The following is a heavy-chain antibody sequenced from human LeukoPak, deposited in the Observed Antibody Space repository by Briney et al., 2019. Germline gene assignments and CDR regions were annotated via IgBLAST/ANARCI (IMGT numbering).Heavy chain of an antibody. V-gene: IGHV4-59*01. CDR3: ARGGGSPEF. CDR2: IYYSGST. J-gene: IGHJ4*02. Sequence: SETLSLPCSLSGGPISSYYWRWIRQPPRKGLEWIGYIYYSGSTKYNPSLERRVTISVDTSKSQFSLKLSSVTTADTAVYYCARGGGSPEFWGQGTQVTVSS. CDR1: GGPISSYY. D-gene: IGHD1-26*01.